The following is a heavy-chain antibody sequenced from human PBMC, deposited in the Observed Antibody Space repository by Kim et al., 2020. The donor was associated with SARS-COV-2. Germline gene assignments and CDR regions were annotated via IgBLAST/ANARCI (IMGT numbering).Heavy chain of an antibody. Sequence: GGSLRLSCAASGFTFSSYGMHWVRQAPGKGLEWVAVIWYDGSNKYYADSVKGRFTISRDNSKNTLYLQMNSLRAEDTAVYYCARDGGAAAGRYFQHWGQGTLVTVSS. V-gene: IGHV3-33*01. J-gene: IGHJ1*01. D-gene: IGHD6-13*01. CDR3: ARDGGAAAGRYFQH. CDR1: GFTFSSYG. CDR2: IWYDGSNK.